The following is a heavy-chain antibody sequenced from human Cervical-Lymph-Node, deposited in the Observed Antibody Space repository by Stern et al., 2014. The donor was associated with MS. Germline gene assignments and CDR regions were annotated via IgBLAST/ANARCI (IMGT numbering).Heavy chain of an antibody. V-gene: IGHV3-7*01. CDR3: TRDRGLMVHYYYGMDV. Sequence: VQLVESGGGLVQPGGSLRLSCGARGFMFERYWIHWVCQAPGKGLEWVANIKQDGSEKQYVDSVKGRFIISRDNAQNSVYLQMNNRRADDTAVYYCTRDRGLMVHYYYGMDVWGQGTTVTVSS. J-gene: IGHJ6*02. D-gene: IGHD2-8*01. CDR2: IKQDGSEK. CDR1: GFMFERYW.